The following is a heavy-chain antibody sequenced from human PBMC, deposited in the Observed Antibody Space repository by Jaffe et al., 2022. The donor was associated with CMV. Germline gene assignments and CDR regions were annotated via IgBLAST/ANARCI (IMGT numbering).Heavy chain of an antibody. J-gene: IGHJ4*02. CDR3: AREGGPGGGRGAFDY. CDR1: GFSFSTYA. V-gene: IGHV3-33*08. CDR2: IWHDSSDQ. D-gene: IGHD1-26*01. Sequence: QLVESGGGVVQPGTSLRLSCTASGFSFSTYAMHWVRQAPGKGLEWVAVIWHDSSDQFYLGSVKGRFTIYRDNSKNRLYLQMNSLRGEDTAIYYCAREGGPGGGRGAFDYWGQGTLVTVSS.